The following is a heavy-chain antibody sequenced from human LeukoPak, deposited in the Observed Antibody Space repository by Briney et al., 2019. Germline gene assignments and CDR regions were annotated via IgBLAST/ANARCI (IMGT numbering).Heavy chain of an antibody. J-gene: IGHJ3*02. CDR2: IASDGSST. Sequence: GGSLRLSCAASGFTFSSYWMNWVRQAPGEGLVWVSRIASDGSSTTYADSVKGRFSISRDNAKNTLYLQMNSLRVEDTAVYYCAKDGSSGDAFDIWGQGTMVTVSS. D-gene: IGHD6-25*01. CDR1: GFTFSSYW. V-gene: IGHV3-74*01. CDR3: AKDGSSGDAFDI.